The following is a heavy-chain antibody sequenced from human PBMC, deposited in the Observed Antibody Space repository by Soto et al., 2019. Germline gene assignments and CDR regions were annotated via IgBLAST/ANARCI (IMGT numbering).Heavy chain of an antibody. Sequence: SETLSLTCTVSGGSISSYYWSWIRQPPGKGLEWIGYIYYSGSTNYNPSLKSRVPISVDTSKNQFSLKLSSVTAADTAVYYCARGWWYRAARRWNFDYWGQGTLVTVSS. J-gene: IGHJ4*02. CDR2: IYYSGST. V-gene: IGHV4-59*01. CDR1: GGSISSYY. CDR3: ARGWWYRAARRWNFDY. D-gene: IGHD6-6*01.